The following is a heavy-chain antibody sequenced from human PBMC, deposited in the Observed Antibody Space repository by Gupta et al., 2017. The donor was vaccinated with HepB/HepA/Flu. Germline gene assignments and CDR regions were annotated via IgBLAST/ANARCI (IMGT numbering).Heavy chain of an antibody. CDR3: ARNAYFDFWSGRTPHFYYYYYMDV. CDR2: IWYDGSNQ. D-gene: IGHD3-3*01. J-gene: IGHJ6*03. V-gene: IGHV3-33*01. CDR1: GFTFNTYG. Sequence: QVQLVESGGGVVQPGRSLPLSCTVSGFTFNTYGMHWARQAPGKGLEWVAVIWYDGSNQYYADSVKGRFTISRDNSKNTVYLQMNSLRAEDTAIYYCARNAYFDFWSGRTPHFYYYYYMDVWGKGTTVTVSS.